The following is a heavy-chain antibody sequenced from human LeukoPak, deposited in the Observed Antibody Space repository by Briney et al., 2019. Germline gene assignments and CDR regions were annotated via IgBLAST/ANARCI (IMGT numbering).Heavy chain of an antibody. J-gene: IGHJ2*01. CDR2: IHYNGST. CDR3: ARRGIALTGSWNWYFDL. V-gene: IGHV4-39*01. D-gene: IGHD6-19*01. Sequence: GSLRLSCAASGFTVSTNYMSWVRQAPGKGLEWIGSIHYNGSTYYNLSLKSRVTISVDTSRNQFSLKLSSVTAADTAVYYCARRGIALTGSWNWYFDLWGRGTLVTVSS. CDR1: GFTVSTNY.